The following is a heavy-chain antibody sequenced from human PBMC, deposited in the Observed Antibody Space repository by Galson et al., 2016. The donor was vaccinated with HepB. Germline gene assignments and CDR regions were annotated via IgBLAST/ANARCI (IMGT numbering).Heavy chain of an antibody. D-gene: IGHD2-15*01. J-gene: IGHJ3*02. CDR1: GGSISISSYY. Sequence: SETLSLTCTVSGGSISISSYYWGWIRQPPGKGLEWIGTIYYSGSTYYNPSLKSRVTISVDTSKNQFSLKLSSVTAADTAVYYCASPNVFSPHSKVLLGAFDIWGQGTMVTVSS. V-gene: IGHV4-39*01. CDR2: IYYSGST. CDR3: ASPNVFSPHSKVLLGAFDI.